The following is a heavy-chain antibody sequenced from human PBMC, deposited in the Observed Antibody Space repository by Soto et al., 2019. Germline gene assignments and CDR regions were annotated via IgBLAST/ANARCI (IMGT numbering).Heavy chain of an antibody. Sequence: GGSLRLSCAASGPTFTSYATSCVRQAPGKGMEWVSAFSGSGGRTYYEDSVKGRFTISMDHSKNTLYLQMNSLRAKDTAVDYCAKDTFLDEKLKVAFDIWGQGTMVTVSS. J-gene: IGHJ3*02. CDR3: AKDTFLDEKLKVAFDI. V-gene: IGHV3-23*01. CDR2: FSGSGGRT. CDR1: GPTFTSYA.